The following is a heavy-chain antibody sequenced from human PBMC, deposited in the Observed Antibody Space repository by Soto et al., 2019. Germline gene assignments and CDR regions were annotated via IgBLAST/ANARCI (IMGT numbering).Heavy chain of an antibody. CDR2: INPNSGGT. J-gene: IGHJ3*02. V-gene: IGHV1-2*04. Sequence: EASVKVSCKASGYTFTGYYMHWVQQAPGQGLEWMGWINPNSGGTNYAQKFQGWVTMTRDTSISTAYMELSRLRSDDTAVYYCARVHYDSSGYEGSSDAFDIWGQGTMVTVSS. CDR1: GYTFTGYY. CDR3: ARVHYDSSGYEGSSDAFDI. D-gene: IGHD3-22*01.